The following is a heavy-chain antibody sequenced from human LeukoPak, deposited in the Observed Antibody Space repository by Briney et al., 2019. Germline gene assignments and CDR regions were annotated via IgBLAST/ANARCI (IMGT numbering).Heavy chain of an antibody. V-gene: IGHV4-30-4*01. J-gene: IGHJ4*02. CDR1: GGPISSGDYF. Sequence: SQTLSLTCTVSGGPISSGDYFWSWIRQPPGKGLEWIEYIYYSGSTYYNPSLKSRVTISVDTSKNQFSLKLSSVTAADTAVYYCARAGGMDDHWGQGTLVTVSS. CDR2: IYYSGST. CDR3: ARAGGMDDH. D-gene: IGHD1-14*01.